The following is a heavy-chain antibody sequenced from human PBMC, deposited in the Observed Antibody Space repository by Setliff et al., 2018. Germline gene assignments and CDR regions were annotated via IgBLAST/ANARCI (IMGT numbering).Heavy chain of an antibody. CDR1: GDSISSGDYY. V-gene: IGHV4-30-4*08. CDR3: ASPDSSGYYLVY. J-gene: IGHJ4*02. CDR2: IFYTGST. D-gene: IGHD3-22*01. Sequence: TSETLSLTCTVSGDSISSGDYYWNWIRQPPGKGLEWIGNIFYTGSTYYNPSLKSRVTISVDTSKNQFSLKLSSVTAADTAVYYCASPDSSGYYLVYWGQGTLVTVSS.